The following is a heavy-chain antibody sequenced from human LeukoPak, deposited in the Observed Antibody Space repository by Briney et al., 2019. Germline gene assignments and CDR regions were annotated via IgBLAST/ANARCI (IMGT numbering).Heavy chain of an antibody. CDR1: RGSISSYS. D-gene: IGHD2-15*01. CDR3: ARYCSGGSCDHFDYYYYGVDV. J-gene: IGHJ6*02. CDR2: IHYSGST. V-gene: IGHV4-59*01. Sequence: SETLSLTCTVSRGSISSYSWSWIRQPPGKGLEWIGYIHYSGSTTYNPSLKSRVTISADTSKNQFSLKLSSVTAADTAVYYCARYCSGGSCDHFDYYYYGVDVWGQGTTVTVSS.